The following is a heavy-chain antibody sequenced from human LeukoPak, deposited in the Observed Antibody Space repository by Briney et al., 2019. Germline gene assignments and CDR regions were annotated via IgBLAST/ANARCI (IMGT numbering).Heavy chain of an antibody. CDR3: ARPRGLTGGWFDP. Sequence: SETLSLTCTVSGGSISSYYWSWIRQPPGKGLEWIGYIYYSGSTNYNPSLKSRVTISVDTSKNQFSLKLSSVTAADTAVYYCARPRGLTGGWFDPWGQGTLVTVSS. CDR2: IYYSGST. J-gene: IGHJ5*02. V-gene: IGHV4-59*08. CDR1: GGSISSYY. D-gene: IGHD5-12*01.